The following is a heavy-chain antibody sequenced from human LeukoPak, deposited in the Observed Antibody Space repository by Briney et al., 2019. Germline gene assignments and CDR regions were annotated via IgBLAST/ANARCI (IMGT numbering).Heavy chain of an antibody. Sequence: GGSLRLSCAASGFTFSNYGMHWVRQAPGKGLEWVAIISYDGSNKYYADSVKGRFTISRDNSKNTLYLQMNSLRGEDTAVYYCAKGYYTVDTWGQGTLVTVSS. J-gene: IGHJ5*02. D-gene: IGHD1-26*01. V-gene: IGHV3-30*18. CDR1: GFTFSNYG. CDR2: ISYDGSNK. CDR3: AKGYYTVDT.